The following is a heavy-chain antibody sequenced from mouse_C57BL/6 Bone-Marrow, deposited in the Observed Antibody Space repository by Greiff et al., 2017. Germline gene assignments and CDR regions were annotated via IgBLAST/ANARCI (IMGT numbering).Heavy chain of an antibody. CDR3: ARDPPYWYFDV. V-gene: IGHV7-3*01. J-gene: IGHJ1*03. Sequence: EVMLVESGGGLVQPGGSLSLSCAASGFTFTDYYMSWVRQPPGKALEWLGFIRNKANGYTTEYSASVKGRFTISRDNSQSILYLQMNALRAEDSATYYCARDPPYWYFDVWGTGTTVTVSS. CDR2: IRNKANGYTT. CDR1: GFTFTDYY.